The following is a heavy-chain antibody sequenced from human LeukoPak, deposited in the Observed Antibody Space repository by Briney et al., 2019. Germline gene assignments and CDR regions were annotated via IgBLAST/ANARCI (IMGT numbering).Heavy chain of an antibody. CDR2: INHSGST. CDR3: ATLGAYYDSSGYYYN. Sequence: SETLSLTCAVYGGSFSGFYWSWIRQPPGKGLEWIGEINHSGSTYYNPSLKSRVTISVDTSKNQFSLKLTSVTAADTAVYYCATLGAYYDSSGYYYNWGPGTLVTVSS. CDR1: GGSFSGFY. J-gene: IGHJ4*02. V-gene: IGHV4-34*01. D-gene: IGHD3-22*01.